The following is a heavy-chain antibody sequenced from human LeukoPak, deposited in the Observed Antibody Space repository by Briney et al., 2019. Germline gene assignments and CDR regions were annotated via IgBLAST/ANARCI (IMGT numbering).Heavy chain of an antibody. J-gene: IGHJ4*02. CDR3: AKVDTDYYDSSGYYDY. D-gene: IGHD3-22*01. Sequence: GGSLRLSCAASGFTFDDYAMHWVRQAPGKGLEWVSGISWNSGSIGYADSVKGRFTISRDNAKNSLYLQMNSLRAEDTALYYCAKVDTDYYDSSGYYDYWGQGTLVTVSS. V-gene: IGHV3-9*01. CDR1: GFTFDDYA. CDR2: ISWNSGSI.